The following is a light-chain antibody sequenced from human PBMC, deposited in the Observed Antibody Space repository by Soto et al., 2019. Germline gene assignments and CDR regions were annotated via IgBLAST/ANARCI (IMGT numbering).Light chain of an antibody. J-gene: IGKJ1*01. CDR2: GAS. CDR3: QQYGSSLRT. CDR1: QSVSSNF. Sequence: EIVLTQSPGTLSFSPGEKATLSCGASQSVSSNFLAWYQQKPGQAPRFLIYGASSRATGIPDRFSGSGSGTDFTLTISRLEPEDFAVYYCQQYGSSLRTFGQGTKVDIK. V-gene: IGKV3-20*01.